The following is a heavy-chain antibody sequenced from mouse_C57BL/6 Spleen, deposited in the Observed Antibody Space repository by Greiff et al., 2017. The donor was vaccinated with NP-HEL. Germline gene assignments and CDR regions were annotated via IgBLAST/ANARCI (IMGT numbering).Heavy chain of an antibody. V-gene: IGHV1-15*01. Sequence: VQLQQSGAELVRPGASVTLSCKASGYTFTDYEMHWVKQTPVHGLEWIGAIDPETGGTAYNQKFKGKAILTADKSSSTAYLELRSLTSEDSAVYYCTRSGLGTTVVRAMDYWGQGTSVTVSS. CDR2: IDPETGGT. D-gene: IGHD1-1*01. CDR1: GYTFTDYE. J-gene: IGHJ4*01. CDR3: TRSGLGTTVVRAMDY.